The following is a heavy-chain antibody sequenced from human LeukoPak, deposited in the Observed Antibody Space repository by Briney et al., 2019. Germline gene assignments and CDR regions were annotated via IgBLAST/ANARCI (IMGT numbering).Heavy chain of an antibody. CDR3: ARSPRKYCCSTSCYREEDY. D-gene: IGHD2-2*02. CDR1: GYTFTSYG. Sequence: ASVKVSRKASGYTFTSYGISWVRQAPGQGLEWMGWISAYNGNTNYAQKLQGRVTMTTDTSTSTAYMELRSLRSDDTAVYYCARSPRKYCCSTSCYREEDYWGQGTLVTVSS. V-gene: IGHV1-18*01. CDR2: ISAYNGNT. J-gene: IGHJ4*02.